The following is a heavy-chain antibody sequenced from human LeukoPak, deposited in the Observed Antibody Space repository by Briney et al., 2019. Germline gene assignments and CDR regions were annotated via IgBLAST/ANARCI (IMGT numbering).Heavy chain of an antibody. D-gene: IGHD6-19*01. V-gene: IGHV3-33*01. CDR1: GFTVSSYG. CDR3: ARGRNSSGWYGSNWFDP. Sequence: PGRSLRLSCAASGFTVSSYGMHWVRQAPGKGLEWVAVIWYDGSNKYYADSVKGRFTISRDNSKNTLYLQMNSLRAEDTAVYYCARGRNSSGWYGSNWFDPWGQGTLVTVSS. CDR2: IWYDGSNK. J-gene: IGHJ5*02.